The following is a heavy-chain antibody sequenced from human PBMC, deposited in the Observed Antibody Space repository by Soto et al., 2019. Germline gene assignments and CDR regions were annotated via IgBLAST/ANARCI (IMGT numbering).Heavy chain of an antibody. CDR3: ARDGGSNNWNSEFYHGMDV. CDR2: IYTSGST. D-gene: IGHD1-7*01. CDR1: GGSISSYY. V-gene: IGHV4-4*07. Sequence: LSLTCTVSGGSISSYYWSWIRQPAGKGLEWIGRIYTSGSTNYNPSLKSRVTMSVDTSKNQFSLKLSSVTAADTAVYYCARDGGSNNWNSEFYHGMDVWGQGTTVTVSS. J-gene: IGHJ6*02.